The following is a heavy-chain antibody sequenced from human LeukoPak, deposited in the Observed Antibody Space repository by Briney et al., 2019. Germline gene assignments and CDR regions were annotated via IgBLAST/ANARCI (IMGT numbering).Heavy chain of an antibody. CDR2: ISYDGSNK. CDR3: ARDLGYQEIVY. D-gene: IGHD5-12*01. Sequence: GGSLRLSCAASGFTFSSYAMHWVRQAPGKGLEWVAVISYDGSNKYYADSVKGRFTISRDNPKNTLYLQMNSLRAEDTAVYYCARDLGYQEIVYWGQGTLVTVSS. V-gene: IGHV3-30-3*01. J-gene: IGHJ4*02. CDR1: GFTFSSYA.